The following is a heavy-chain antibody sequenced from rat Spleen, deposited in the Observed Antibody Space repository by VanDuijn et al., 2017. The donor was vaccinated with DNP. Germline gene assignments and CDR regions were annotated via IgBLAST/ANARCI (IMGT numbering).Heavy chain of an antibody. D-gene: IGHD3-8*01. CDR3: TREVSGSRNFDY. CDR2: IWSAGNT. CDR1: GFSFTSNS. J-gene: IGHJ2*01. Sequence: QVRLKESGPGLVQPSQTLSLTCTVSGFSFTSNSVHWVRQPPGKGLEWVGAIWSAGNTDYKSALNSRLSISRDTSKSQVFLKMNSLQTEDTAIYFGTREVSGSRNFDYWGQVVMATVSS. V-gene: IGHV2-1*01.